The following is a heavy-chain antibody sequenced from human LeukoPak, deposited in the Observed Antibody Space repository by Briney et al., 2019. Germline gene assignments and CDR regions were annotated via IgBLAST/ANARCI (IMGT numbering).Heavy chain of an antibody. CDR1: GGSISSGSYY. Sequence: PSQTLSLTRTVSGGSISSGSYYWRWIRQPAGKGLEWIGRIYTSGSTNYNPSLKSRVTILVDTSKNQFSLKLSSVTAADTAVYYCARSGLVGPYGNYYYYMDVWGKGTTVTVSS. CDR2: IYTSGST. V-gene: IGHV4-61*02. J-gene: IGHJ6*03. D-gene: IGHD2-8*02. CDR3: ARSGLVGPYGNYYYYMDV.